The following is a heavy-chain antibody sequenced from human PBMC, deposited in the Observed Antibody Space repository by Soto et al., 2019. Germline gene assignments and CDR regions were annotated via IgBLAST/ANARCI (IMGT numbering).Heavy chain of an antibody. CDR1: GFTFSSYW. J-gene: IGHJ6*02. CDR2: INSDGRST. CDR3: ARAVGGYYDGMDV. D-gene: IGHD3-16*01. V-gene: IGHV3-74*01. Sequence: EVQLVESGGGLVQPGGSLRLSCAASGFTFSSYWMHWVRQAPGKGLVWVSRINSDGRSTSYADSVRGRFTISRDNAKNTLYLQMNSLRAEDTAVFYCARAVGGYYDGMDVWGQGTTVTVS.